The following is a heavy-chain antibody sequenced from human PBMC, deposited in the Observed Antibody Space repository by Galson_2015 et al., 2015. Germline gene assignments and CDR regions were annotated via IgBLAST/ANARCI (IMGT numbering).Heavy chain of an antibody. CDR2: ISGSGSST. J-gene: IGHJ4*02. Sequence: SLRLSCAASGFTFSSYTMSWVRQAPGKGLEWVSAISGSGSSTYYADSVKGRFTISRDNAKNTLYLQMNSLRAEDTAVYYCARAPGSGAYSDSWGQGTLVTVSS. CDR1: GFTFSSYT. V-gene: IGHV3-23*01. D-gene: IGHD4/OR15-4a*01. CDR3: ARAPGSGAYSDS.